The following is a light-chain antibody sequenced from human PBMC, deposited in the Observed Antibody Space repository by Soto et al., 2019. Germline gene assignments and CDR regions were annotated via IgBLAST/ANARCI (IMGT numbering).Light chain of an antibody. J-gene: IGKJ1*01. Sequence: ETVLTQSPGTLSLSPGERATLSCRASQTIRNNYLAWYRQTPGQAPRLLIYGASNRATGIADRFSGSGSGTDFTLIISRLEPEDFALYYCQQYAGSPWTFGQRTKVEIK. V-gene: IGKV3-20*01. CDR1: QTIRNNY. CDR3: QQYAGSPWT. CDR2: GAS.